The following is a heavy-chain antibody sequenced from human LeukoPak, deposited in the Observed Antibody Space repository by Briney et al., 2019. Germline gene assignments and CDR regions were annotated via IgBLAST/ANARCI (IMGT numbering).Heavy chain of an antibody. J-gene: IGHJ5*02. Sequence: PGGSLRLSCAASGFTFSSYWMSWVRQAPGKGLEWVANIKQDGSEKYYVDSVKGRFTISRDNAKNSLYLQMNSLRAEDTAVYYCARVLWFGYHPSGANPQKYWFDPWGQGTLVAVSS. CDR1: GFTFSSYW. CDR2: IKQDGSEK. D-gene: IGHD3-10*01. V-gene: IGHV3-7*01. CDR3: ARVLWFGYHPSGANPQKYWFDP.